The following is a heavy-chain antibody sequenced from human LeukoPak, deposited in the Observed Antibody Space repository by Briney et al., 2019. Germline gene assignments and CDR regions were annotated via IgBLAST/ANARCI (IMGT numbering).Heavy chain of an antibody. CDR1: GITLSNYG. CDR2: I. V-gene: IGHV3-23*01. D-gene: IGHD3-22*01. CDR3: AKRGVVIRVILVGFHKEAYYFDS. J-gene: IGHJ4*02. Sequence: GSLRLSCAVSGITLSNYGMSWVRQAPGKGLEWVAGIKGRFTISRDNAKNTLFLQMNSLRVEDTAVYFCAKRGVVIRVILVGFHKEAYYFDSWGQGALVTVSS.